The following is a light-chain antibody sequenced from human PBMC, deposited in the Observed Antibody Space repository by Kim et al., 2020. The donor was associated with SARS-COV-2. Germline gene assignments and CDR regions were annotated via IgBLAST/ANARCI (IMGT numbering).Light chain of an antibody. V-gene: IGLV10-54*04. CDR2: RQS. J-gene: IGLJ1*01. CDR3: SAWDISLSAYV. CDR1: SNKVGNKG. Sequence: RRPATLTCTRNSNKVGNKGAAWRQQHQGPPPKLLFDRQSIRPSGISERFSAYRSGNTASLTITGLQPEDEADYDCSAWDISLSAYVFGTGTKVTVL.